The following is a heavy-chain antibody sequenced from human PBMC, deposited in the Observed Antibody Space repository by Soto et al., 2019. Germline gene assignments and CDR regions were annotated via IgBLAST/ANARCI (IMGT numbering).Heavy chain of an antibody. D-gene: IGHD6-13*01. V-gene: IGHV3-23*01. J-gene: IGHJ4*02. Sequence: EVQLLESGGGLVQPGGSLRLSCAASGFIFSNYAMSWVRQAPGKGLEWVSGISGGGGNTYYAGSVKGRFTISRDSSKKTLYLQMNSLSAEDTATYFCARIAAAADVFDYWGQGTLVTVSS. CDR2: ISGGGGNT. CDR1: GFIFSNYA. CDR3: ARIAAAADVFDY.